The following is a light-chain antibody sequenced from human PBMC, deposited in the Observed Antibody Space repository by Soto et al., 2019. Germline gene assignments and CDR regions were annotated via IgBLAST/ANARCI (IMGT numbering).Light chain of an antibody. CDR2: GAS. Sequence: EIVMTQSPATLSVSPGERVTISCRASESITTALAWYQQKPGQPPRLLIFGASTRATGIPARFSGSASGTEFTLTISSLQPEDFAVYYCQRYNNWPGTFGQGTKVDIK. J-gene: IGKJ1*01. CDR3: QRYNNWPGT. V-gene: IGKV3-15*01. CDR1: ESITTA.